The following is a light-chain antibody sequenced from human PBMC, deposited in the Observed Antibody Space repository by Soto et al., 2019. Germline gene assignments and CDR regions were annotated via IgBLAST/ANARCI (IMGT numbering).Light chain of an antibody. CDR2: DAS. CDR1: QSVSSY. CDR3: QQRSNWL. J-gene: IGKJ3*01. V-gene: IGKV3-11*01. Sequence: EIVLTQSPATLSLSPGERATLSCRASQSVSSYLDWYQQKPGQAPRLLIYDASNRATGIPARSSGCGSGTDFTLTISSLDPEDFAVYYCQQRSNWLFVPGTKVDIK.